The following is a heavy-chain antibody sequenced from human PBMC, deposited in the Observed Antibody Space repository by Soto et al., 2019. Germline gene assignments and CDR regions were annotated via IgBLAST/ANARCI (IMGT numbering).Heavy chain of an antibody. J-gene: IGHJ5*02. D-gene: IGHD2-15*01. CDR2: ITGIDGRT. CDR1: GFTFGNYA. V-gene: IGHV3-23*01. Sequence: PGGSLRLSCVGSGFTFGNYAMSWVRQAPGKGLEWVSSITGIDGRTYYADSVKGRFTISRDNPKNTLYLQMNNRRAEDTAMFYCAKDRGPYCSGGICYPPAWFDPWGQGTQVTVSS. CDR3: AKDRGPYCSGGICYPPAWFDP.